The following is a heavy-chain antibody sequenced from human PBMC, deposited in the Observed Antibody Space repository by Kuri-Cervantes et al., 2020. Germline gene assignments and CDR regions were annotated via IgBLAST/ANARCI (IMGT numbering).Heavy chain of an antibody. CDR3: ARDFLGERWPDY. J-gene: IGHJ4*02. CDR1: GFTFSSYA. D-gene: IGHD5-24*01. Sequence: GESLKISCAASGFTFSSYAMHWVRQAPGKGLEWVTVISYDGNNKDYTGSVKGRFTISRDNSKNTLYLQMNSLRAEDTAVYYCARDFLGERWPDYWGQGTLVTVSS. V-gene: IGHV3-30-3*01. CDR2: ISYDGNNK.